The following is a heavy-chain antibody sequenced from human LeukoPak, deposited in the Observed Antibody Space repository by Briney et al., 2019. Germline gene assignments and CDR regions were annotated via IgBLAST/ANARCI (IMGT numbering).Heavy chain of an antibody. CDR1: CS. J-gene: IGHJ4*02. V-gene: IGHV3-21*01. Sequence: CSMNWVRQAPGKGLEWVSSISPSSSYIYYADSVKGRFTISRDNAKNSLYLQMNSLRAEDTAVYYCASNFWSWGQGTLVTVSS. D-gene: IGHD3-3*01. CDR3: ASNFWS. CDR2: ISPSSSYI.